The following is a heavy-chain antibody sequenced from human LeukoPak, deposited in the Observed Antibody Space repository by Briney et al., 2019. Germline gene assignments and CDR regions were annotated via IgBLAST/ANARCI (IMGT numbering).Heavy chain of an antibody. Sequence: GGSLRLSCAASGFAFSTYSMSWVRQAPGKGLEWVSFISSSSSYIYNADSVKGRFTISRDNAETSLYLHMYSLRAEDTAVYYCARLISGALTMVTSGGAFGIWGQGTMVSVSS. CDR1: GFAFSTYS. CDR2: ISSSSSYI. J-gene: IGHJ3*02. D-gene: IGHD3-10*01. V-gene: IGHV3-21*01. CDR3: ARLISGALTMVTSGGAFGI.